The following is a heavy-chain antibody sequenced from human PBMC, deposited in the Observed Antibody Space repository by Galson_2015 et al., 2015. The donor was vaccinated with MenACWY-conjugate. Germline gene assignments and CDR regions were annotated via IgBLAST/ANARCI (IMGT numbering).Heavy chain of an antibody. Sequence: SLRLSCAASGFNFNTYWMTWVRQAPGKGLEWVANIRGDGSVTHYAGSVTGRFTISRDNTKNSLYLQMNSLRAEDTAAYYCARDLAPYISVWYDAFDIWGQGTLVTVSS. D-gene: IGHD2-15*01. CDR3: ARDLAPYISVWYDAFDI. CDR2: IRGDGSVT. V-gene: IGHV3-7*03. CDR1: GFNFNTYW. J-gene: IGHJ4*02.